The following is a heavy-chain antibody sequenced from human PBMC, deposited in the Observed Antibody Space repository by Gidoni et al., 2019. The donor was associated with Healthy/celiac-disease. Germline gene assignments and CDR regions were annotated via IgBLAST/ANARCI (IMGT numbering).Heavy chain of an antibody. CDR2: ISWNIGSI. CDR1: GLTFDDSA. J-gene: IGHJ4*02. V-gene: IGHV3-9*01. D-gene: IGHD6-13*01. CDR3: AKSDSSSWYGSSWLY. Sequence: EVQLVESGGGLVQPGRYLRVSCEDSGLTFDDSAMPWVRQAPGKGLEWVSCISWNIGSIGYADSVKGRFTISRYNAKNSLYLQMNSLRAEDTALYYCAKSDSSSWYGSSWLYWGQGTLVTVSS.